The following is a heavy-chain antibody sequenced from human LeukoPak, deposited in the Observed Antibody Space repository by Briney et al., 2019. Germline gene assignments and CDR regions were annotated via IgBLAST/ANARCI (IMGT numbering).Heavy chain of an antibody. D-gene: IGHD6-19*01. Sequence: ASVKLSCKASGYTFTGYYMHWVRQAPGQGLEWMGWINPNSGGTNYAQKFQGRVTMTRDTSISTAYMELSRLRSDDTAVYYCAREILYGLVLGNFDYWGQGTLVTVSS. CDR2: INPNSGGT. CDR1: GYTFTGYY. CDR3: AREILYGLVLGNFDY. V-gene: IGHV1-2*02. J-gene: IGHJ4*02.